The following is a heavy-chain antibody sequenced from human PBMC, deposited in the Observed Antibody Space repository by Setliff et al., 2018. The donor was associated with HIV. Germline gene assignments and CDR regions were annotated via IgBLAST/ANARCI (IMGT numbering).Heavy chain of an antibody. CDR2: IYYSGST. Sequence: PSETLSLTCTVSGGSISSHYWSWIRQPPGKGLEWIGYIYYSGSTNYNPSLKSRVTISVDTSKNQFSLRLSSVTAADTDVYYCARGARALGGDAFDIWGQGTMVTVSS. V-gene: IGHV4-59*11. CDR3: ARGARALGGDAFDI. J-gene: IGHJ3*02. D-gene: IGHD1-26*01. CDR1: GGSISSHY.